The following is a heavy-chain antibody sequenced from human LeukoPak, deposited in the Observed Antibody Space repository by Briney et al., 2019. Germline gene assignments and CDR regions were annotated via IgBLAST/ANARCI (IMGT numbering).Heavy chain of an antibody. CDR3: ARDPPGYSGYQPMDV. V-gene: IGHV3-21*01. J-gene: IGHJ6*03. CDR2: ITSTNGCI. D-gene: IGHD5-12*01. Sequence: GGSLRLSCEASGFLFRAYAMSWVRQAPGKGLEWLSTITSTNGCIYYADSVKGRFTISRDNAKNSLYLQMNSLRAEDTAVYYCARDPPGYSGYQPMDVWGKGTTVTVSS. CDR1: GFLFRAYA.